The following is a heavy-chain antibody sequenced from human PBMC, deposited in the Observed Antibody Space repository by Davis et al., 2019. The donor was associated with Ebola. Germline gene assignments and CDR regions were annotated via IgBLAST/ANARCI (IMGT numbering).Heavy chain of an antibody. CDR3: ASPPGYYGMDV. CDR1: GGSFSGYY. V-gene: IGHV4-34*01. J-gene: IGHJ6*02. Sequence: SATLSLTCAVYGGSFSGYYWSWIRQPPGKGLEWIGEINHSGSTNYNPSLKSRVTISVDTSKNQFSLKLSSVTAADTAVYYCASPPGYYGMDVWGQGTTVTVSS. CDR2: INHSGST.